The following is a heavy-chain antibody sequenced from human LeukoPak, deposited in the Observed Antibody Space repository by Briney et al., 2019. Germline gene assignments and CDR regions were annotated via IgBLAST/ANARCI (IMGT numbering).Heavy chain of an antibody. CDR3: ATGVYYGSGTYPAEY. D-gene: IGHD3-10*01. Sequence: SVKVSCKAPGGTFNNYFITWVRQAPGQGLEWMGRIVPILNIANYAQKFQGRVTFTADKSTTTAYMEMGSLRSNDTAVYYCATGVYYGSGTYPAEYWGQGALVTVSS. CDR1: GGTFNNYF. V-gene: IGHV1-69*04. CDR2: IVPILNIA. J-gene: IGHJ4*02.